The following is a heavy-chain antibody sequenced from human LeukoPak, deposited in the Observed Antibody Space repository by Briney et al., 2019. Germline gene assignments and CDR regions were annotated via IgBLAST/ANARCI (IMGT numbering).Heavy chain of an antibody. CDR2: ISSSGSTI. J-gene: IGHJ3*02. Sequence: GGSLRLSCAASGFTFSSYAMSWVRQAPGKGLEWVSYISSSGSTIYYADSVKGRFTISRDNAKNSLYLQMNSLRAEDTVVYYCARPVVWDAFDIWGQGTMVTVSS. CDR1: GFTFSSYA. V-gene: IGHV3-48*03. D-gene: IGHD2-15*01. CDR3: ARPVVWDAFDI.